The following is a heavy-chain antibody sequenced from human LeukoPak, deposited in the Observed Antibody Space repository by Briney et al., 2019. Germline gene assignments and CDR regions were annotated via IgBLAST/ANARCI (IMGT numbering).Heavy chain of an antibody. CDR1: GGSISNYY. D-gene: IGHD3-3*01. CDR3: ARRVISEISIDKGNWLDP. Sequence: SETLSLTCTVSGGSISNYYWSWIRQSPGKGLEWIAYIYYSGSTHHNPSLTSRISLSVDTSKNQFSLKLSSVTAADTAVYYCARRVISEISIDKGNWLDPWGQGTLVTVSS. CDR2: IYYSGST. V-gene: IGHV4-59*08. J-gene: IGHJ5*02.